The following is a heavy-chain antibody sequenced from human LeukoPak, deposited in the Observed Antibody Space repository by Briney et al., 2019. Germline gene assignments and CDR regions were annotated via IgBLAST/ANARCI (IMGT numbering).Heavy chain of an antibody. V-gene: IGHV4-61*02. D-gene: IGHD2-2*01. Sequence: SETLSLTCTVSGGSISSGSYYWSWIRQPAGKGLEWIGRIYTSGSTNYNPSLKSRVTISVDTSKNQFSLKLSSVTAADTAVYYCARRGYCSSTSCYERFDPWGQGTLVTVSS. CDR1: GGSISSGSYY. CDR2: IYTSGST. J-gene: IGHJ5*02. CDR3: ARRGYCSSTSCYERFDP.